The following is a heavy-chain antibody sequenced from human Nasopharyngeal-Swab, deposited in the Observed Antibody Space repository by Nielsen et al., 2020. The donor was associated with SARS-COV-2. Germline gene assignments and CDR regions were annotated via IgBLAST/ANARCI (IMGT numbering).Heavy chain of an antibody. Sequence: GESLKISCKGSGYSFSSYWISWVRQMPGKGLEWMGIIDPSDSYSNYSPSFPGHVTISVDKSISTAFLQWSSLKASDTAVYYCARRSFYYGSGTVRGMDVWGQGTTVTVSS. CDR2: IDPSDSYS. CDR1: GYSFSSYW. CDR3: ARRSFYYGSGTVRGMDV. V-gene: IGHV5-10-1*01. D-gene: IGHD3-10*01. J-gene: IGHJ6*02.